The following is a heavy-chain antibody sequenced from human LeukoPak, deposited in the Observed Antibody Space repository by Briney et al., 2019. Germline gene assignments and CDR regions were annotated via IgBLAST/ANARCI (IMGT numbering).Heavy chain of an antibody. CDR1: GFTFSSYA. Sequence: GGSLRLSCAASGFTFSSYATHWVRQAPGKGLEWVAVISYDGSNKYYADSVKGRFTISRDNSKNTLYLQMNSLRAEDTAVYYCFIAVAGTGGEPDAFDIWGQGTMVTVSS. CDR3: FIAVAGTGGEPDAFDI. D-gene: IGHD6-19*01. CDR2: ISYDGSNK. J-gene: IGHJ3*02. V-gene: IGHV3-30*04.